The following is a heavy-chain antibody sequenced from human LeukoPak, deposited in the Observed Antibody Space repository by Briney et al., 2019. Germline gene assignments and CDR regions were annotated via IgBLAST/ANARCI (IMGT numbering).Heavy chain of an antibody. CDR2: IYSGGGT. Sequence: PGGSLRLSCAASGFTVSSNYMSWVRQAPGKGLEWVSVIYSGGGTSYAASVKGRFTISRDNSKNTLYLQMNSLRAENTAVYYCAKGVGYCGGDCTPDYYYCGMDVWGQGTTVTVSS. D-gene: IGHD2-21*02. V-gene: IGHV3-53*01. CDR1: GFTVSSNY. CDR3: AKGVGYCGGDCTPDYYYCGMDV. J-gene: IGHJ6*02.